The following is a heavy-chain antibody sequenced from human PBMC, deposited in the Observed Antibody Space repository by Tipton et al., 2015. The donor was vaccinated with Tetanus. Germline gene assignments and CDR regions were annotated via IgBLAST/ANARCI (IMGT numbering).Heavy chain of an antibody. CDR3: ARHTSGSYHAPFDY. J-gene: IGHJ4*02. CDR1: GYSFTNYW. CDR2: IHPGDSDT. D-gene: IGHD1-26*01. Sequence: QLVQSGAEVKKPGESLKMSCKGSGYSFTNYWIGWVRQMPGKGLEWMRIIHPGDSDTRYSPSFQGQVTIPADKSISTAYLQWSSLKASDSAMYYCARHTSGSYHAPFDYWGQGTLVTVSS. V-gene: IGHV5-51*01.